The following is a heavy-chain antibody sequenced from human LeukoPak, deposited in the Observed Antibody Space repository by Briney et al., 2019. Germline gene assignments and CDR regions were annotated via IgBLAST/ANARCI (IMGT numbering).Heavy chain of an antibody. D-gene: IGHD6-6*01. Sequence: SGGSLRLSCAASGFTFSSYSMNWVRQAPGKGLEWVSYISSSSSTIYYADSVKGRFTISRDNAKNSLYLQMSSLRAEDTAVYYCARESLLIAAPFDYWGQGTLVTVSS. J-gene: IGHJ4*02. CDR2: ISSSSSTI. V-gene: IGHV3-48*01. CDR3: ARESLLIAAPFDY. CDR1: GFTFSSYS.